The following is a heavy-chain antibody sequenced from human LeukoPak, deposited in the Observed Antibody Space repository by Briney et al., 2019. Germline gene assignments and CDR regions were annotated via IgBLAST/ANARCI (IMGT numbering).Heavy chain of an antibody. CDR3: AKDRGADYFDY. D-gene: IGHD1-26*01. V-gene: IGHV3-30*02. Sequence: GGSLRLSCAASGFTFSSYSMHWVRQAPGKGLEWVAFIRYDGSKKSYPDSVKGRFTISRDNSKNTLSLQMNSLRPEDTATYYCAKDRGADYFDYWGQGTLVTVSS. CDR2: IRYDGSKK. CDR1: GFTFSSYS. J-gene: IGHJ4*02.